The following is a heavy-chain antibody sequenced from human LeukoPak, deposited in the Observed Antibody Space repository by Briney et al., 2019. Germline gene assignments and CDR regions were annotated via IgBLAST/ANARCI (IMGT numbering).Heavy chain of an antibody. Sequence: GGSLRLSCAASGFTFSSYSMNWVRQAPGKGLEWVSSISSSSSYIYYADSVKGRFTISRDNAKNSLYLQMNSLRAEDTAVYYCARDWVTPMFWSNYYGMDVWGQGTTVTVSS. D-gene: IGHD3-3*01. V-gene: IGHV3-21*01. J-gene: IGHJ6*02. CDR2: ISSSSSYI. CDR1: GFTFSSYS. CDR3: ARDWVTPMFWSNYYGMDV.